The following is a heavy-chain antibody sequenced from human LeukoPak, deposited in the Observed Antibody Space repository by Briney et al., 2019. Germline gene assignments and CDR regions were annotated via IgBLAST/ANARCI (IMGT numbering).Heavy chain of an antibody. CDR2: INHSGST. J-gene: IGHJ4*02. Sequence: PSETLSLTCTVSGGSVSSGNYYWSWIRQPPGKGLEWIGEINHSGSTNYNPSLKSRVTISVDTSKNQFSLKLSSVTAADTAVYYCARGKTPVVIDYWGQGTLVTVSS. D-gene: IGHD2-21*01. V-gene: IGHV4-39*07. CDR1: GGSVSSGNYY. CDR3: ARGKTPVVIDY.